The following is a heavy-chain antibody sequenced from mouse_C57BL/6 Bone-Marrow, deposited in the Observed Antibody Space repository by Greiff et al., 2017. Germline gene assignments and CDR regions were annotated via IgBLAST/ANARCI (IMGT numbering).Heavy chain of an antibody. CDR1: GYTFTTYP. V-gene: IGHV1-47*01. J-gene: IGHJ2*01. Sequence: QVQLQQSGAELARPGASVKLSCKASGYTFTTYPIEWMKQNHGKSLEWIGNFHPYNDDTKYNEKFKGKATLTVEKSSSTVYLELSRLTSDDSAVYCCARGGNYGGYYFDYWGQGTTLTVSS. D-gene: IGHD2-1*01. CDR2: FHPYNDDT. CDR3: ARGGNYGGYYFDY.